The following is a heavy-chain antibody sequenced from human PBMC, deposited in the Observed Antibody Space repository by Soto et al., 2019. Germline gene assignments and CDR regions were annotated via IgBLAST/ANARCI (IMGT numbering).Heavy chain of an antibody. D-gene: IGHD2-2*01. CDR2: IYPGDSDT. J-gene: IGHJ4*02. V-gene: IGHV5-51*03. CDR3: ARRRGKYCSSTSCLQLYYFDY. Sequence: EVQLVQSGAEVKKPGESLKISCKGSGYSFTSYWIGWVRQMPGKGLEWMGIIYPGDSDTRYSPSFQGQVTISDDKSISTAYLQWSSLKASDTAMYYCARRRGKYCSSTSCLQLYYFDYWGQGTLVTVSS. CDR1: GYSFTSYW.